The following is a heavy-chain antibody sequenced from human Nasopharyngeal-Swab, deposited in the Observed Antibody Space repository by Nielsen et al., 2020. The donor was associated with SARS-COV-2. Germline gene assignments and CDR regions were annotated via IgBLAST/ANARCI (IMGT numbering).Heavy chain of an antibody. CDR3: AKGIAAAGSRCLDY. CDR2: ISWNSVSI. V-gene: IGHV3-9*01. J-gene: IGHJ4*02. Sequence: GGSLRLSCAASGFTFDDYAMHWVRQAPGKGLEWVSGISWNSVSIGYADSVKGRFTISRDNAKNSLYLQMNSLGAEDTALYYCAKGIAAAGSRCLDYWGQGTLVTVSS. D-gene: IGHD6-13*01. CDR1: GFTFDDYA.